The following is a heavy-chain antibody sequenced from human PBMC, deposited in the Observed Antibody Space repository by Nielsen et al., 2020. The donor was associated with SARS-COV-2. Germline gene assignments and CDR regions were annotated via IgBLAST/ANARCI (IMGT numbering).Heavy chain of an antibody. J-gene: IGHJ6*02. CDR1: GFTFSSYE. V-gene: IGHV3-48*03. D-gene: IGHD6-13*01. CDR3: ARAIAAAFRMDV. Sequence: GGSLRLSCAASGFTFSSYEMNWVRQAPGKGLEWVSYISSSSSTIYYADSVKGRFTISRDNAKNSLYLQLNSLRAEDTAVYYCARAIAAAFRMDVWGQGTTVTVSS. CDR2: ISSSSSTI.